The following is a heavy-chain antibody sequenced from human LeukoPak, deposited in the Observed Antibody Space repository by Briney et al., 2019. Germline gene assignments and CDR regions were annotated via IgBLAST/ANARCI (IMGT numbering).Heavy chain of an antibody. Sequence: GGSLRLSCAASGFTFSSYAMSWVRQAPGKGLEWVSAISGSGGSTYYADSVKGRFTISGDNSKNTLYLQMNSLRAEDTAVYYCAREGVVRGVIINRGYFDLWGRGTLVTVSS. V-gene: IGHV3-23*01. CDR2: ISGSGGST. D-gene: IGHD3-10*01. CDR1: GFTFSSYA. J-gene: IGHJ2*01. CDR3: AREGVVRGVIINRGYFDL.